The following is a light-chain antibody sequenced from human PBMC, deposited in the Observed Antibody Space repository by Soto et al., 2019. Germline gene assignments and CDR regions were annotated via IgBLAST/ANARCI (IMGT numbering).Light chain of an antibody. J-gene: IGKJ1*01. CDR3: KQYNKWPRT. V-gene: IGKV3D-15*01. CDR1: QSLNIH. CDR2: GAY. Sequence: EIVMTQSPATLSLSPGERATLSCRASQSLNIHIAWYQQKPSQAPRLLIYGAYTRATGIPAKFNGSVSGTEFTLTISSLQSEDFAVYDCKQYNKWPRTFGQGTKVDI.